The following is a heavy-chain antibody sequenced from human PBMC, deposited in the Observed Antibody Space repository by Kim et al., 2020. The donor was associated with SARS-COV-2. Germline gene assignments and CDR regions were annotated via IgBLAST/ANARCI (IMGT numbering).Heavy chain of an antibody. CDR3: ARGGATVVTPYYFDY. J-gene: IGHJ4*02. V-gene: IGHV4-34*01. D-gene: IGHD4-17*01. CDR2: INHSGST. Sequence: SETLSLTCAVYGGSFSGYYWSWIRQPPGKGLEWIGEINHSGSTNCNPSLKSRVTISVDTSKNQFSLKLSSVTAADTAVYYCARGGATVVTPYYFDYWGQGTLVTVSS. CDR1: GGSFSGYY.